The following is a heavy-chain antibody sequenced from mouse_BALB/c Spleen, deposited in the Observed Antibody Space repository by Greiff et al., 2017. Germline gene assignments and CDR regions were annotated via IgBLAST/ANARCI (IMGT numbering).Heavy chain of an antibody. J-gene: IGHJ4*01. CDR3: ARGPLPLYAMDY. CDR1: GFTFSSYG. V-gene: IGHV5-6-3*01. Sequence: EVMLVESGGGLVQPGGSLKLSCAASGFTFSSYGMSWVRQTPDKRLELVATINSNGGSTYYPDSVKGRFTISRDNAKNTLYLQMSSLKSEDTAMYYCARGPLPLYAMDYWGQGTSVTVSS. D-gene: IGHD2-12*01. CDR2: INSNGGST.